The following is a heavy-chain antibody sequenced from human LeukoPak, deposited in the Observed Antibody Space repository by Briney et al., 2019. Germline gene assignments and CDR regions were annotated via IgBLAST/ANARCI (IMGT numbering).Heavy chain of an antibody. V-gene: IGHV4-39*01. Sequence: SETLSLTCTVSGGSISSAAYYWGRVRQPPGKGLDWIGSIYYTGTTYYSPSLQTRATLSFDTSENQFSLKLTSVTAADTAVYFCARRPIAAGNNWFDPWGQGTLVTVSS. J-gene: IGHJ5*02. CDR2: IYYTGTT. CDR3: ARRPIAAGNNWFDP. D-gene: IGHD6-13*01. CDR1: GGSISSAAYY.